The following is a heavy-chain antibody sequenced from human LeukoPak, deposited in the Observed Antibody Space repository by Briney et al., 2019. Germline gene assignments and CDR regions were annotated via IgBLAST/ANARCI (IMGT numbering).Heavy chain of an antibody. CDR2: ISSSSSYI. CDR1: GFTFSSYS. D-gene: IGHD3-16*02. Sequence: GGSLRLSCAASGFTFSSYSMNWVRQAPGKGLEWVSSISSSSSYIYYADSVKGRFTISRDNAQNSLYLQMNSLRAEDTAVYYCARNFDFPVYVWGSYRPWVQGTLVTVSS. J-gene: IGHJ4*02. CDR3: ARNFDFPVYVWGSYRP. V-gene: IGHV3-21*01.